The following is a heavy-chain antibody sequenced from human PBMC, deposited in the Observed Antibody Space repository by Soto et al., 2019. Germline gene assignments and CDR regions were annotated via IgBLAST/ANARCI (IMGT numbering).Heavy chain of an antibody. CDR3: VMVDNYVTPTPQDV. CDR1: GYIFVNYG. V-gene: IGHV1-18*01. D-gene: IGHD3-16*01. Sequence: QVQLVQSGDEVKKPGASVKVSCKASGYIFVNYGIAWVRQAPGQGLEWMGWISPYTGNTHSATKVQGRLTMTTDTSTITAYMDLGSLTADDTAVYYCVMVDNYVTPTPQDVWGQRTTVTVSS. CDR2: ISPYTGNT. J-gene: IGHJ6*02.